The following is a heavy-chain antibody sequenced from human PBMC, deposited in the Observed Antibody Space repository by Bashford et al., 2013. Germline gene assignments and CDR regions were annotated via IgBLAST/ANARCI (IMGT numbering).Heavy chain of an antibody. CDR1: GGTFSNNG. D-gene: IGHD4-23*01. CDR3: ARGADFGGNLDTFDV. J-gene: IGHJ3*01. Sequence: VASVKVSCRASGGTFSNNGINWVRQAPGQGLEWLGGIIPVIDMPNYAQQFHNRVTIVADKTTNTAYMDLSSLRSEDTAVYYCARGADFGGNLDTFDVWGQGTLVTVSS. V-gene: IGHV1-69*10. CDR2: IIPVIDMP.